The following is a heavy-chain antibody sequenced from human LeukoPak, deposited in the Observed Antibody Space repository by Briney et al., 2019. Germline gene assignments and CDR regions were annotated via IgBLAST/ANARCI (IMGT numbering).Heavy chain of an antibody. V-gene: IGHV1-2*02. J-gene: IGHJ4*02. CDR3: ARDRVGSGWPRPFYFEN. D-gene: IGHD6-19*01. Sequence: GASVKVSCKPSGYTLTGYYLHWVRQALGQAHEWMGWINPNIGATMYAQKFQGRVTMTRDTSISTAYMELNSLRSDDTAVYYCARDRVGSGWPRPFYFENWGQGTLVTVSS. CDR2: INPNIGAT. CDR1: GYTLTGYY.